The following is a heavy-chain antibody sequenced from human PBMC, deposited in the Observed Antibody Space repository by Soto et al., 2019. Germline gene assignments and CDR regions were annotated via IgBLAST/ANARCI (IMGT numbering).Heavy chain of an antibody. Sequence: PGGSLRLSCAASGFTVSSNYMSWVRQAPGKGLEWVSVIYSGGSTYYADSVKGRFTISRDKSKNTLYLQMNSLRAEDTAVYYWARSMTYCSSTSCPPGAFDIWGQGTMVTVSS. V-gene: IGHV3-53*01. CDR1: GFTVSSNY. CDR3: ARSMTYCSSTSCPPGAFDI. CDR2: IYSGGST. D-gene: IGHD2-2*01. J-gene: IGHJ3*02.